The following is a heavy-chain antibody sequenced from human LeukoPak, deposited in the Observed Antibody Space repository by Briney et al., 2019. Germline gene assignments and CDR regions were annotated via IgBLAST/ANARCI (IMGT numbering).Heavy chain of an antibody. Sequence: PGGSLRLSRAASGFTFSSFAFHWVRQAPGKGLEWVAVISHDGSDTFYADSVKGRFTISRDNSKNTLYLQMSSLRAEDTAVYFCARDQSAGYSSSGSSSWGRLGDWGQGTLVTVSS. J-gene: IGHJ4*02. D-gene: IGHD6-13*01. CDR3: ARDQSAGYSSSGSSSWGRLGD. CDR1: GFTFSSFA. V-gene: IGHV3-30-3*01. CDR2: ISHDGSDT.